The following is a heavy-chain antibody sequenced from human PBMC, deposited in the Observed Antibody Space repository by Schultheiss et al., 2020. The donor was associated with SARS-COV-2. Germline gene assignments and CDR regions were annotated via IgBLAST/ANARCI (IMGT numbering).Heavy chain of an antibody. Sequence: GGSLRLSCAASGFTFSSYAMHWVRQAPGKGLEWVSVITYDGSNKYYADSVKGRFTISRDNAKNSLYLQMNSLRAEDTAVYYCAGKRWPDAFDIWGQGTMVTVSS. V-gene: IGHV3-30*07. CDR1: GFTFSSYA. D-gene: IGHD4-23*01. CDR3: AGKRWPDAFDI. J-gene: IGHJ3*02. CDR2: ITYDGSNK.